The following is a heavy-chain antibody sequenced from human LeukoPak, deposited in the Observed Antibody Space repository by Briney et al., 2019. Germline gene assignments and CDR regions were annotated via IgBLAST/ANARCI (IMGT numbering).Heavy chain of an antibody. CDR2: IIPILGIA. J-gene: IGHJ4*02. V-gene: IGHV1-69*04. CDR3: ARDRDYYDSSGYYLDY. D-gene: IGHD3-22*01. Sequence: GASVKVSCKASGGTFSSYAISWVRQAPGQGLEWMGRIIPILGIANYAQKFQGRVTITADKSTSTAYMELSSLRSEDTAVYYCARDRDYYDSSGYYLDYWGQGTLVTVSS. CDR1: GGTFSSYA.